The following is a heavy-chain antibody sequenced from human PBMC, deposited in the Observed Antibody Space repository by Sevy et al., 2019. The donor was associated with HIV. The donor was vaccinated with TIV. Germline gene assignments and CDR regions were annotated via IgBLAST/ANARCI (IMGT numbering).Heavy chain of an antibody. CDR1: GFTFPSYA. CDR3: AKSEWGNIGFCTRSSCDPFDY. D-gene: IGHD2-8*01. V-gene: IGHV3-23*01. CDR2: TSGGHGIP. J-gene: IGHJ4*02. Sequence: GGPLRPSCAASGFTFPSYAMSWVRRAPGKGLEWVSSTSGGHGIPYYADSVKGRFTSSRDNAKKTLYRQMASLRAEDTAVYYCAKSEWGNIGFCTRSSCDPFDYWGQGTLVTVSS.